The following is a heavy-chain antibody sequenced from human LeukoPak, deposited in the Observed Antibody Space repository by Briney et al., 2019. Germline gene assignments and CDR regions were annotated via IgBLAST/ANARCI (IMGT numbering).Heavy chain of an antibody. V-gene: IGHV1-69*13. Sequence: ASVKVSCKSSGGTFSSYAISWVRQAPGQGLEWMGVIIPIFGTANYAQKFQGRVTITADESTSTAYMELSRLRSEETDVYYCARALWFGELSSAWFDHWGQGTLVTVSS. CDR1: GGTFSSYA. CDR3: ARALWFGELSSAWFDH. CDR2: IIPIFGTA. J-gene: IGHJ5*02. D-gene: IGHD3-10*01.